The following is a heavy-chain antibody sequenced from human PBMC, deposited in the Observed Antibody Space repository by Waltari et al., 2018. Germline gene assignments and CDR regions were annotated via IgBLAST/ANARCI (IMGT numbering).Heavy chain of an antibody. V-gene: IGHV4-38-2*02. D-gene: IGHD3-16*02. J-gene: IGHJ5*02. CDR2: IYHSGST. Sequence: QLQLQSSFPVLVKPSETLSLTFAVSGYSISSGSYWGWIRKPPGKVLEWIGSIYHSGSTYYNPSLKSRVTTSVDTSKNQFSLKLSSVTAADTAVYYCARDRYRTGGWFDPWGQGTLVTVSS. CDR1: GYSISSGSY. CDR3: ARDRYRTGGWFDP.